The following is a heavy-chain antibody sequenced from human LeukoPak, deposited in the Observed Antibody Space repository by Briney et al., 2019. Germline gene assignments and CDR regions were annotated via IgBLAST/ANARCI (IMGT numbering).Heavy chain of an antibody. D-gene: IGHD6-19*01. Sequence: PGGSLRLSCAASGFTFSSYAMHWVRQAPGKGLEWVAVISYDGSNKYYADSMKGRFTISRDNSKNTLYLQMNSLRAEDTAVYYCARSVEGYSSGWYLGMYNWFDPWGQGTLVTVSS. V-gene: IGHV3-30*01. J-gene: IGHJ5*02. CDR2: ISYDGSNK. CDR3: ARSVEGYSSGWYLGMYNWFDP. CDR1: GFTFSSYA.